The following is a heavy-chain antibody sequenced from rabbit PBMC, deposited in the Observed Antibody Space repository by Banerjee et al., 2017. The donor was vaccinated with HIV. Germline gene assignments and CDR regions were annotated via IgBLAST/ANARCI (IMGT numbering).Heavy chain of an antibody. J-gene: IGHJ3*01. CDR1: GFDFSSNA. CDR3: ASGDGGAANTAFSL. CDR2: IYTSSGST. D-gene: IGHD2-1*01. Sequence: QEQLVESGGGLVQPEGSLTLTCTASGFDFSSNAMCWVRQAPGKGLEWIACIYTSSGSTYYASWAKGRFTISKTSSTTVTLQMTSLTAADTATYFCASGDGGAANTAFSLWGQGTLVTVS. V-gene: IGHV1S45*01.